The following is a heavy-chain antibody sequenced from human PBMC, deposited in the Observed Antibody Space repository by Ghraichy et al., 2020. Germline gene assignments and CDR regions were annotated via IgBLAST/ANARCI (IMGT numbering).Heavy chain of an antibody. D-gene: IGHD3-3*01. Sequence: SETLSLTCAVYGGSFSGYYWSWIRQPPGKGLEWIGEINHSGSTNYNPSLKSRVTISVDTSKNQFSLKLSSVTAADTAVYYCARDATLWSGYPLDYWGQGTLVTVSS. J-gene: IGHJ4*02. CDR1: GGSFSGYY. CDR3: ARDATLWSGYPLDY. CDR2: INHSGST. V-gene: IGHV4-34*01.